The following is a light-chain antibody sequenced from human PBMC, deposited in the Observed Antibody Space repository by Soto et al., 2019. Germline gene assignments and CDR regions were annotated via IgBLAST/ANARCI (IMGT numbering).Light chain of an antibody. CDR3: QQSYSTLFT. CDR1: QSINRY. Sequence: DIQMTQSPSSLSASVGDRVTITCRASQSINRYLNWYQQKPGKAPKLLIYAASSLQSGVPSRFSGSGSGTDFTLTISSLQPEDFATYYGQQSYSTLFTFGPGTKVDIK. J-gene: IGKJ3*01. CDR2: AAS. V-gene: IGKV1-39*01.